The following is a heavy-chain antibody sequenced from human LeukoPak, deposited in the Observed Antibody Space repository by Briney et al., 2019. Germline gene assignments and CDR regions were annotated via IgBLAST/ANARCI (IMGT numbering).Heavy chain of an antibody. CDR2: IIPIFGTA. V-gene: IGHV1-69*01. J-gene: IGHJ1*01. CDR1: GGTFSSYA. D-gene: IGHD4-17*01. CDR3: AGSTVTRLAEYFQH. Sequence: GASVKVSCNASGGTFSSYAISWVRQAPGQGLEWMGGIIPIFGTANYAQKFQGRVTITADESTSTAYMELSSLRSEDTALYYCAGSTVTRLAEYFQHWGQGTLVTVSS.